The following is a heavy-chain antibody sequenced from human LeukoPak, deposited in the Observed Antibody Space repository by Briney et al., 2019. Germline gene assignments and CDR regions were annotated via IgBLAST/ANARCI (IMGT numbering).Heavy chain of an antibody. CDR2: ISSSGSTI. CDR1: GFSFSNYD. D-gene: IGHD4-17*01. V-gene: IGHV3-48*03. J-gene: IGHJ3*02. CDR3: ARGGGLRTDAFDI. Sequence: GGSLRLSCAASGFSFSNYDMHWVRQAPGKGLEWVSYISSSGSTIYYADSVKGRFTISRDNAKNSLYLQMNSLRAEDTAVYYCARGGGLRTDAFDIWGQGTMVTVSS.